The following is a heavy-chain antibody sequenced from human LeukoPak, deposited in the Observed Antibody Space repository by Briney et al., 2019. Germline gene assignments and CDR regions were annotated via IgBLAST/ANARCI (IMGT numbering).Heavy chain of an antibody. CDR1: GGSISSHY. CDR3: ARGERTMGVVDY. J-gene: IGHJ4*02. V-gene: IGHV4-59*11. Sequence: PSETLSLTCTVSGGSISSHYWSWIRQPPGKGLEWIGYIYYSGISNYNPSLKSRVTISVDTSMNQFSLKLRSVTAADTAVYYCARGERTMGVVDYRGQGILVTVSS. CDR2: IYYSGIS. D-gene: IGHD3-10*01.